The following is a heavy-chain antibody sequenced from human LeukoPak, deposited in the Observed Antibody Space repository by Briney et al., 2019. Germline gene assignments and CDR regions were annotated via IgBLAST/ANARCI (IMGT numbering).Heavy chain of an antibody. CDR1: GFTFSRYS. J-gene: IGHJ4*02. V-gene: IGHV3-21*01. Sequence: GGTLRLSCAASGFTFSRYSMNWVRQAPGKGLEWVSSISSSSSYIYYADSVKGRFTISRDNAKNSLYLQMNSLRAEDTAMYYCARDSSWHVPVPENPVAFDYWGQGTLVTVSS. CDR2: ISSSSSYI. CDR3: ARDSSWHVPVPENPVAFDY. D-gene: IGHD6-13*01.